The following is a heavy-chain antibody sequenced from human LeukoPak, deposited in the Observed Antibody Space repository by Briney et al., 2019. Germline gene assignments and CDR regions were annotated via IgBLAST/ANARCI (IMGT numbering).Heavy chain of an antibody. Sequence: SVKVSCKASGGTFSSYTISWVRQAPGQGLEWMGRIIPILGIANYAQKFQGRVTITADKSTSTAYMELSSLRSEDTAVYYCASRTAARLDAFDIWGQGTMVTVSS. CDR3: ASRTAARLDAFDI. J-gene: IGHJ3*02. CDR2: IIPILGIA. V-gene: IGHV1-69*02. D-gene: IGHD6-6*01. CDR1: GGTFSSYT.